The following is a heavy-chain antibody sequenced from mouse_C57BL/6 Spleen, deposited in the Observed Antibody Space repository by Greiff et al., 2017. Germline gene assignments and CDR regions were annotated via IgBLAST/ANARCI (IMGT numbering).Heavy chain of an antibody. Sequence: EVKLVESGGGLVKPGGSLKLSCAASGFTFSSYTMSWVRQTPEKRLEWVATLSGGGGNTYYTDSVKGRFTFSSANAKNPRYLQLSSLRSEATALYNCARPHITTLAGYFDVWGTGTTVTVSS. CDR2: LSGGGGNT. J-gene: IGHJ1*03. D-gene: IGHD1-1*01. CDR1: GFTFSSYT. CDR3: ARPHITTLAGYFDV. V-gene: IGHV5-9*01.